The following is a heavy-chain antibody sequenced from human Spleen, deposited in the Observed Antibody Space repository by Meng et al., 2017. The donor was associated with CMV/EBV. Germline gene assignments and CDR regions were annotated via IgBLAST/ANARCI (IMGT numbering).Heavy chain of an antibody. Sequence: GGSLRLSCAASGFTFSTFAMHWVRQAPGKGLEWVALISYDGNNKYYTDSVKGRLTISRDNSKNTLYLQMNSLRAEDTAVYYCAAAAGKTDSFDIWGQGTMVTVSS. CDR3: AAAAGKTDSFDI. CDR1: GFTFSTFA. J-gene: IGHJ3*02. V-gene: IGHV3-30*04. CDR2: ISYDGNNK. D-gene: IGHD6-13*01.